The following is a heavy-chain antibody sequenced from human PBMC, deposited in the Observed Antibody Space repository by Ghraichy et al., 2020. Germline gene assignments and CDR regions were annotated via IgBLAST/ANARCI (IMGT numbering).Heavy chain of an antibody. Sequence: LTCAASGFTFSSYSMHWVRQAPGKGLEWVALMSYDGSDTHYADSVKGRFNISRDNSKNTLYLQMDSLSVDDTAVYFCARGPGSGSWTIDYWGRGTLVTVSS. J-gene: IGHJ4*02. D-gene: IGHD6-13*01. CDR3: ARGPGSGSWTIDY. CDR1: GFTFSSYS. CDR2: MSYDGSDT. V-gene: IGHV3-30-3*01.